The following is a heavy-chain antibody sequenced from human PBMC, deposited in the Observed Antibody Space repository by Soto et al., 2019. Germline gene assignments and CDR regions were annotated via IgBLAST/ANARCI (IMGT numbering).Heavy chain of an antibody. D-gene: IGHD6-19*01. CDR3: AKVSVAGTYRFDS. CDR2: IFHLGNT. V-gene: IGHV4-4*02. Sequence: NPSETLSLTCDVSGVSITSTNWWSWVRQPPGRGLEWIGEIFHLGNTNYNPSLKSRVTLSIDKSKNQFSLKVSSVTAADTAVYYCAKVSVAGTYRFDSWGQGTLVTVSS. J-gene: IGHJ4*02. CDR1: GVSITSTNW.